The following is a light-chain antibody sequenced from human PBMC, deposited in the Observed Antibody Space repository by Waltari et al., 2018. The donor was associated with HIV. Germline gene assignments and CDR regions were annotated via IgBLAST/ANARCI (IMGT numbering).Light chain of an antibody. CDR1: QSVLYSSNNQNY. J-gene: IGKJ4*01. V-gene: IGKV4-1*01. CDR3: QQYYVTPLT. Sequence: DIVMTQSPDSLAVSLGERATINCKSSQSVLYSSNNQNYLAWYQQKPGQSPKLLIYWASIRESVVPDRFSGSGSGTDFTLTISSLQAEDVAVYYCQQYYVTPLTVGGGTKVEIK. CDR2: WAS.